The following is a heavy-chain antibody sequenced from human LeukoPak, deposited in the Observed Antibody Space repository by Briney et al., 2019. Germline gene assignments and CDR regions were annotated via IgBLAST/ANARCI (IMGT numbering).Heavy chain of an antibody. D-gene: IGHD1-26*01. CDR1: GFSFSNAW. Sequence: GGSLRLSCAASGFSFSNAWMDWVRQAPGKGLEWVAVISYDGSNKYYADSVKGRFTISRDNSKNTLYLQMNNLRAEDTAVYYCATVRSRYSGSYSAFDIWGQGTMVTVSS. CDR2: ISYDGSNK. J-gene: IGHJ3*02. CDR3: ATVRSRYSGSYSAFDI. V-gene: IGHV3-30-3*01.